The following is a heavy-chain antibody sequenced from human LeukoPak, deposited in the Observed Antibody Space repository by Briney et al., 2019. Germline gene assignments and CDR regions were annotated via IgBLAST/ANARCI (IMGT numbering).Heavy chain of an antibody. CDR1: GGSFSGYY. J-gene: IGHJ4*02. CDR3: ARGRLGYCSGGSCRFDY. CDR2: INHSGST. V-gene: IGHV4-34*01. Sequence: SETLSLTCAVYGGSFSGYYWSWIRQPPGKGLEWMGEINHSGSTNYNPSLKSRVTISVDTSKNQFSLKLSSVTAADTAVYYCARGRLGYCSGGSCRFDYWGQGTLVTVSS. D-gene: IGHD2-15*01.